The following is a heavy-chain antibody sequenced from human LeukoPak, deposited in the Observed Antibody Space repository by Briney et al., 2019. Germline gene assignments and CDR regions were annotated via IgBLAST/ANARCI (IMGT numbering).Heavy chain of an antibody. V-gene: IGHV3-23*01. CDR1: GFTFSNYA. CDR2: ISGSGGST. D-gene: IGHD3-3*01. CDR3: AKPSITIFGVVILYFDY. Sequence: GGSLRLSCAASGFTFSNYAMSWVRQAPGKGLEWVSAISGSGGSTYYADSVKGRFTISRDNSKNTLYLQMNSLRAEDTAVYYCAKPSITIFGVVILYFDYWGQGTLVTVSS. J-gene: IGHJ4*02.